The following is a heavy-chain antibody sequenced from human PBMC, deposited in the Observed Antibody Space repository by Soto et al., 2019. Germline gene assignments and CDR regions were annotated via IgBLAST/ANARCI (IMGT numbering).Heavy chain of an antibody. J-gene: IGHJ3*02. D-gene: IGHD6-6*01. CDR3: ARESSEADAFDI. V-gene: IGHV3-30-3*01. CDR2: ISYDGSNK. CDR1: GFTFSSYA. Sequence: GGSLRLSCAVSGFTFSSYAMHWVRQAPGKGLEWVAVISYDGSNKYYADSVKGRFTISRDNSKNTLYLQMNSLRAEDTAVYYCARESSEADAFDIWGQGTMVTVSS.